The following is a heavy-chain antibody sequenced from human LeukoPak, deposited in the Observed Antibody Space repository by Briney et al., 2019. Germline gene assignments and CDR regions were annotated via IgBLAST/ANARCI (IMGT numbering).Heavy chain of an antibody. CDR2: MNPNSGNT. CDR3: ARRGGLKRGGSCFDY. J-gene: IGHJ4*02. D-gene: IGHD2-15*01. Sequence: ASVKVSCKASGYTFTSYDNNWVRQATGQGLEWMGWMNPNSGNTGYAQKFQGRVTMTRNTSISTAYMELSSLRSEDTAVYYCARRGGLKRGGSCFDYWGQGTLVTVSS. CDR1: GYTFTSYD. V-gene: IGHV1-8*01.